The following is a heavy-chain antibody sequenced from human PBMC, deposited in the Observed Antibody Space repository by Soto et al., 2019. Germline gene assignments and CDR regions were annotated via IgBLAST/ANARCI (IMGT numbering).Heavy chain of an antibody. CDR3: SRARGGQWLVVWNYFDY. D-gene: IGHD6-19*01. CDR1: GFTVSSNY. Sequence: ESGGGLVQPGGSLRLSCADSGFTVSSNYMSWVRQAPGKGLACVSVIYSGGSTYYADSLKRRFTISRDNSKNTVYLQMNILRAEDTAVYYYSRARGGQWLVVWNYFDYWGQGTLVTVSS. CDR2: IYSGGST. V-gene: IGHV3-66*01. J-gene: IGHJ4*02.